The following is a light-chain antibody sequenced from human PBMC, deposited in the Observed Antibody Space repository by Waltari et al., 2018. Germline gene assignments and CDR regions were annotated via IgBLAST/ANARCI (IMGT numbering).Light chain of an antibody. J-gene: IGKJ2*02. CDR2: ETS. CDR1: QSVSSS. V-gene: IGKV3-11*01. CDR3: QQRSNWPRCT. Sequence: EILLTQSPATLPLSPGERATLPCRASQSVSSSLAWYQHKPGQAPRLLIYETSIRATGVPARFSGSGSGTDFTLTISSLEPEDFAVYYCQQRSNWPRCTFGQGTKVEIK.